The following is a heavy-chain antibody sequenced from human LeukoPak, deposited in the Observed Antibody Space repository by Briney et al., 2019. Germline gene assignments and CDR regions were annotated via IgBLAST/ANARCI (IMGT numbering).Heavy chain of an antibody. J-gene: IGHJ4*02. CDR2: TYYTGSS. Sequence: SETLSLTCTVSGGSINTNSYYWVWIRQPPGKGLEWIGTTYYTGSSFYNPSLKSRVTISVDTSKNQFSLKLSSVTAADTAVYYCASPDYYDSSGFGYWGQGTLVTVSS. D-gene: IGHD3-22*01. CDR3: ASPDYYDSSGFGY. CDR1: GGSINTNSYY. V-gene: IGHV4-39*07.